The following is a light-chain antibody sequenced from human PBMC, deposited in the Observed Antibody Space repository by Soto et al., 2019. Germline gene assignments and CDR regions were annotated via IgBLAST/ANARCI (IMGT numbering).Light chain of an antibody. CDR3: QHRSNWPPGIT. CDR2: GAP. V-gene: IGKV3-11*01. Sequence: EVVMTKSPATLSMSPGERATLPCRASQSVSSNLAWHQQKPGLAPRPLICGAPARATGVPARFSGSGSGTDFTLTISSLEPEDFAVYYCQHRSNWPPGITFGQGTRLEVK. CDR1: QSVSSN. J-gene: IGKJ5*01.